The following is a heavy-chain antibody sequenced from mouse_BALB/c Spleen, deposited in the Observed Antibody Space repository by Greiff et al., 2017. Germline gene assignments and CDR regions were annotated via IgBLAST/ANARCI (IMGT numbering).Heavy chain of an antibody. CDR2: ISNLAYSI. CDR1: GFTFSDYG. CDR3: ARDRYGYFDV. Sequence: DVKLVESGGGLVQPGGSRKLSCAASGFTFSDYGMAWVRQAPGKGPEWVAFISNLAYSIYYADTVTGRFTISRENAKNTLYLEMSSLRSEDTAMYYCARDRYGYFDVWGAGTTVTVSS. V-gene: IGHV5-15*02. J-gene: IGHJ1*01.